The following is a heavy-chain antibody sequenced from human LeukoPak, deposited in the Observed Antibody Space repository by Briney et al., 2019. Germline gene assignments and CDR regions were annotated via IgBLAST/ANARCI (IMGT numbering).Heavy chain of an antibody. CDR2: INPNSGGT. V-gene: IGHV1-2*02. Sequence: RASVKVSCKASGYTFTGYYMHWVRQAPGQGLKWMGWINPNSGGTNYAQKFQGRVTMTRDTSISTAYMELSRLRSDDTAVYYCARVPYYYGSGSQGYYFDYWGQGTLVTVSS. D-gene: IGHD3-10*01. CDR3: ARVPYYYGSGSQGYYFDY. J-gene: IGHJ4*02. CDR1: GYTFTGYY.